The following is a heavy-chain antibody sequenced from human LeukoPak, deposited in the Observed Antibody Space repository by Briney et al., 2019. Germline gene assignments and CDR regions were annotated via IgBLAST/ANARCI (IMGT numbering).Heavy chain of an antibody. CDR2: IYYSGST. CDR3: ARVMEGAARGFDY. D-gene: IGHD6-13*01. J-gene: IGHJ4*02. Sequence: PSETLSLTCTVSGGSISSYYWSWIRQPPGKGLEWIGYIYYSGSTNYNPSLKSRVTISVDTSKNQFSLKLSSVTAADTAVYYCARVMEGAARGFDYWGQGTLVTVSS. V-gene: IGHV4-59*01. CDR1: GGSISSYY.